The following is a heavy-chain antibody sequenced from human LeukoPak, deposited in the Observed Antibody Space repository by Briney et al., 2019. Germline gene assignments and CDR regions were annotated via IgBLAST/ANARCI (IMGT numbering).Heavy chain of an antibody. CDR1: GDSINSLDL. D-gene: IGHD3-22*01. Sequence: SGTLSLTCTVSGDSINSLDLWSWVRQPPGKGLEWIGEMYLSGTTHSNLSVKSRVTISIDKSKNQFFLNLSSVTAADTAVYYCAGLVGRYSSGLYHYYFDYWGQGTLVTVSS. V-gene: IGHV4-4*02. J-gene: IGHJ4*02. CDR3: AGLVGRYSSGLYHYYFDY. CDR2: MYLSGTT.